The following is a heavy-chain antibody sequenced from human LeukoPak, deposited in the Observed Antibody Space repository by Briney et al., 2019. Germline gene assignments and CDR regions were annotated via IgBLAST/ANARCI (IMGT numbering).Heavy chain of an antibody. CDR2: IYHSGST. Sequence: PSETLSLTCAVSGGSISSSNWWSWVRQPPGKGLEWIGEIYHSGSTNYNPSLKSRVTISVDTSKNQFSLKLSSVTAADTAVYYCARPATYGDYGWYFDLWGRGTLVTVSS. J-gene: IGHJ2*01. CDR3: ARPATYGDYGWYFDL. D-gene: IGHD4-17*01. CDR1: GGSISSSNW. V-gene: IGHV4-4*02.